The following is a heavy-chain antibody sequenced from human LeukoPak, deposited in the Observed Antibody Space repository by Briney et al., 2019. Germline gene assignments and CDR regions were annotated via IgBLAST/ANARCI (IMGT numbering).Heavy chain of an antibody. CDR2: ISWNSGSI. Sequence: GRSLRLSCAASGFTFDDYAMHWVRQAPGKGLEWVSGISWNSGSIGYADSVKGRFTISRDNAKNSLYLQMNSLRAEDTALYYCAKELYYYDSSGKYQGGYAFDIWGQGTMVTVSS. V-gene: IGHV3-9*01. D-gene: IGHD3-22*01. J-gene: IGHJ3*02. CDR3: AKELYYYDSSGKYQGGYAFDI. CDR1: GFTFDDYA.